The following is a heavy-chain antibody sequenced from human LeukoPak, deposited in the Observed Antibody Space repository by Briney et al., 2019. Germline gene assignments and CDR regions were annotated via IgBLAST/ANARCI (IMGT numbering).Heavy chain of an antibody. Sequence: EASETLSLTCAVSGGSVSSSNWWSWVRQPPGKGLEWIGEIYHSGSTNYNPSLKSRITISVDTSKNQLSLKLSSVTAADTAVYYCARWGEAAAGIYYWGQGTLVTVSS. CDR3: ARWGEAAAGIYY. CDR2: IYHSGST. V-gene: IGHV4-4*02. J-gene: IGHJ4*02. CDR1: GGSVSSSNW. D-gene: IGHD6-13*01.